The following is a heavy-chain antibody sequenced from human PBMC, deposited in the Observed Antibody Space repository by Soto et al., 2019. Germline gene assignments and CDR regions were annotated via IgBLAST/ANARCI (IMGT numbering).Heavy chain of an antibody. V-gene: IGHV3-30-3*01. CDR1: GFIFSNYA. Sequence: QVQLVESGGGVVQPGRSLRLSCAASGFIFSNYAMNWVRQAPGKGREWVALISHDGNNDYYTGSVKGRFTISSGNSKSALYLQMNSLRPEDTAVYYCAKCTSTSCHLGSDYWGQGTLVTVSS. CDR2: ISHDGNND. J-gene: IGHJ4*02. D-gene: IGHD2-2*01. CDR3: AKCTSTSCHLGSDY.